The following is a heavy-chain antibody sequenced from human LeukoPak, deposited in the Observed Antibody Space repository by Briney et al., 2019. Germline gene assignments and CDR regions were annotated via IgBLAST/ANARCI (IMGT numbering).Heavy chain of an antibody. Sequence: ASVKVSCKASGYTFTSYGISWVRQAPGQGLEWMGWISAYNGKTNYAQKLQGRVTMTTDTSTSTAYMELRSLRSDDTAVYYCARGGWSLVGSYYYDSSGYYYLDYWGQGTLVTVSS. CDR2: ISAYNGKT. J-gene: IGHJ4*02. V-gene: IGHV1-18*01. CDR1: GYTFTSYG. CDR3: ARGGWSLVGSYYYDSSGYYYLDY. D-gene: IGHD3-22*01.